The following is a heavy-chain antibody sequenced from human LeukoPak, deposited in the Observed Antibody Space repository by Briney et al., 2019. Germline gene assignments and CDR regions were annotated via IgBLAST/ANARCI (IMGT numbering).Heavy chain of an antibody. D-gene: IGHD6-6*01. J-gene: IGHJ4*02. CDR1: GYTFPSYF. CDR2: INPTGGST. CDR3: ARTAARRFDY. V-gene: IGHV1-46*01. Sequence: ASVKVSCKASGYTFPSYFMHWVRQAPGQGLEWMGIINPTGGSTTYAQKFQGRVAMTRDTSTSTVYMELSSLRSDDTAVYYCARTAARRFDYWGQGTLVTVSS.